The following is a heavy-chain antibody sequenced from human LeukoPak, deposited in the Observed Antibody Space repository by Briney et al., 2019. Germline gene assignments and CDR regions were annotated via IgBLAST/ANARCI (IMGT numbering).Heavy chain of an antibody. D-gene: IGHD6-13*01. V-gene: IGHV3-9*01. CDR3: AKDTYSLAAAGYFDY. J-gene: IGHJ4*02. Sequence: PGGSLRLSCAASGFTFDDYAMHWVRQPPGKGLEWVSGITWNSGPIGYADSVKGRFTISRDNAKNSLYLQMNSLRAEDTALYYCAKDTYSLAAAGYFDYWGQGTLVTVSS. CDR2: ITWNSGPI. CDR1: GFTFDDYA.